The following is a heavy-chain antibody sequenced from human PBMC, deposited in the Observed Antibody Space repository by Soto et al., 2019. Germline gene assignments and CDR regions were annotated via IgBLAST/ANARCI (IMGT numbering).Heavy chain of an antibody. CDR2: ISYDGSNK. CDR3: AREDVVRYYFDY. V-gene: IGHV3-30-3*01. CDR1: GFTFSSYA. D-gene: IGHD2-2*01. Sequence: GGSLRLSCAASGFTFSSYAMHWVRQAPGKGPEWVAVISYDGSNKYYADSVKGRFTISRDNSKNTLYLQMNSLRAEDTAVYYCAREDVVRYYFDYWGQGTLVTVSS. J-gene: IGHJ4*02.